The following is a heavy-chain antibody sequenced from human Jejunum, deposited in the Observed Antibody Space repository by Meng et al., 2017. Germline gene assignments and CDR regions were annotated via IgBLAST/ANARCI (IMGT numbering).Heavy chain of an antibody. CDR2: IYYSGGT. V-gene: IGHV4-61*08. J-gene: IGHJ4*02. CDR3: AHSSSSSSFGFDY. CDR1: GGSVSSAAYY. Sequence: VQGQEPGPGRVRPSETLPLTCTVSGGSVSSAAYYWNWIRQPPGKGLEWIGYIYYSGGTTYSPSLNSRVTISIDTAKNQVSPKVSSVTAADTAVYYCAHSSSSSSFGFDYWGQGTLVTVSS. D-gene: IGHD6-6*01.